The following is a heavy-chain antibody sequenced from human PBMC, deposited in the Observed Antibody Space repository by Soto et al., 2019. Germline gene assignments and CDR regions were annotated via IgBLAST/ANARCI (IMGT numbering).Heavy chain of an antibody. CDR2: VFYSGST. D-gene: IGHD6-13*01. CDR1: CGSISSGGYY. CDR3: ARVHSSSRPGHYFDY. V-gene: IGHV4-31*03. J-gene: IGHJ4*01. Sequence: SETLSLTCTVSCGSISSGGYYWSWIRQHTGKGLEWIGYVFYSGSTYTSPSLKSRVTISVDTSKNQFSLKLSSVTAADTVVYYFARVHSSSRPGHYFDYWAHGTLVTAPQ.